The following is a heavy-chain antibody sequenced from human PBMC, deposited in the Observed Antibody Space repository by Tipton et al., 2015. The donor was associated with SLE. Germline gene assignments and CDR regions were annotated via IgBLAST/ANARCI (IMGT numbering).Heavy chain of an antibody. Sequence: SLRLSCAASGFTVSSNYMSWVRQAPGKGLEWVSVIYTHGSTNYADSVKGRFTISRDNFKNTLYLQMNSLTIEDTAVYSCSTGGLWNLPGYWGQGTLVTVSS. CDR2: IYTHGST. J-gene: IGHJ4*02. CDR3: STGGLWNLPGY. D-gene: IGHD1-7*01. V-gene: IGHV3-53*05. CDR1: GFTVSSNY.